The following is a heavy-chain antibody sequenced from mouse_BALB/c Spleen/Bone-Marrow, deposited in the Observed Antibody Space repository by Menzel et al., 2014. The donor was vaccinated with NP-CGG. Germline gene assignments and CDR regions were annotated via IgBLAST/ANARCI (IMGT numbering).Heavy chain of an antibody. D-gene: IGHD2-3*01. V-gene: IGHV5-9-3*01. Sequence: DVQLVESGGGLVKPGGSLKLSCAASGFTFSNYAMSWVRQTPEKRLEWVAIISSGGSYTYYPDSVKGRFTISRDNARTILYLQMSSLRSEDTAMYYCARQDGFDYWGQGTTLTVSS. CDR3: ARQDGFDY. J-gene: IGHJ2*01. CDR2: ISSGGSYT. CDR1: GFTFSNYA.